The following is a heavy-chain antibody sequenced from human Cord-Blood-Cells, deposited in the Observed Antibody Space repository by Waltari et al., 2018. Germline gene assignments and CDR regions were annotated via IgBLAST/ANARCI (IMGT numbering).Heavy chain of an antibody. Sequence: QVQLVQSGAEVKKPGASVKVSCKVSGYTLTEISMHWVRQAPGKGLEWMGGFDPEDGETIYAQKFQGRVTMTEDTSTDTAYMELSSLRSEDTAVYYCATDRRDGYNYGDAFDIWGQGTMVTVSS. CDR1: GYTLTEIS. CDR2: FDPEDGET. D-gene: IGHD5-12*01. J-gene: IGHJ3*02. CDR3: ATDRRDGYNYGDAFDI. V-gene: IGHV1-24*01.